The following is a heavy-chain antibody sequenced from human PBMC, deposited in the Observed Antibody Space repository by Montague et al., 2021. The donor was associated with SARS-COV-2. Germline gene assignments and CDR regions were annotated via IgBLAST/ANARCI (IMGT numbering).Heavy chain of an antibody. Sequence: SETLSLTCSVYGDSFSTYSWIGVRQPPGEGLEWIGEINHTGSTSYNPSLKRRVTMSIDSSNNQVSLKLSSMTAADTAVYYCATRSTLWFGEDWSQGTLVTVSS. CDR1: GDSFSTYS. V-gene: IGHV4-34*01. CDR2: INHTGST. J-gene: IGHJ4*02. CDR3: ATRSTLWFGED. D-gene: IGHD3-10*01.